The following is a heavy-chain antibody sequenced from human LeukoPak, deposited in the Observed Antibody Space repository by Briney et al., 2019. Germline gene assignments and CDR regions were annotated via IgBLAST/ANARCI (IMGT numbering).Heavy chain of an antibody. CDR3: ARLFRAAAGFDY. V-gene: IGHV4-39*01. Sequence: SETLSLTCTVSGGSISSSSYYWGWIRQPSGKGLEWIGSIYYSGSTYYNPSLKSRVTISVDTSKNQFSLKLSSVTAADTAVYYCARLFRAAAGFDYWGQGTLVTVSS. D-gene: IGHD6-13*01. J-gene: IGHJ4*02. CDR1: GGSISSSSYY. CDR2: IYYSGST.